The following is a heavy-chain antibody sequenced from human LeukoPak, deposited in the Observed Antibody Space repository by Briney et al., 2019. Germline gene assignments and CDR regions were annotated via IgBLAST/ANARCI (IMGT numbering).Heavy chain of an antibody. CDR1: GFTFSRYW. J-gene: IGHJ3*02. D-gene: IGHD5-24*01. Sequence: GGSLRLSCAASGFTFSRYWMSWVRQAPVKGLEWVANINQDGSEKYYVDSVKGRFTISRDNAKNSPYLQMSSLRAEETAVYYCARDADLGATIIGAFDIWGQGTMVTVSS. CDR2: INQDGSEK. CDR3: ARDADLGATIIGAFDI. V-gene: IGHV3-7*01.